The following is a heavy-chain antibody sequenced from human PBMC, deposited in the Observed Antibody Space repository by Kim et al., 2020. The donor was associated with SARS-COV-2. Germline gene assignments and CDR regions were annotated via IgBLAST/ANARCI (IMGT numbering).Heavy chain of an antibody. V-gene: IGHV3-48*02. CDR2: ISSSSSTI. CDR3: ARDSKETYYYDSSGYHNDY. CDR1: GFTFSSYS. J-gene: IGHJ4*02. Sequence: GGSLRLSCAASGFTFSSYSMNWVRQAPGKGLEWVSYISSSSSTIYYADSVKGRFTISRDNAKNSLYLQMNSLRDEDTAVYYCARDSKETYYYDSSGYHNDYWGQGTLVTVSS. D-gene: IGHD3-22*01.